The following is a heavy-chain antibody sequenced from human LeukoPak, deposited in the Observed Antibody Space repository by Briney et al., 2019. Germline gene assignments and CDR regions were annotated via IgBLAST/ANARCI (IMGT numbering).Heavy chain of an antibody. J-gene: IGHJ4*02. V-gene: IGHV4-59*01. Sequence: PSETLSLTCTVSGGSISSYYWSWIRQPPGKGLEWIGYIYYSGSTNYNPSLKSRVTISVDTSKNQFSLKLSSVTAADTAVYYCARGPLVEYSNSRPYFDYWGQGTLVTVSS. D-gene: IGHD6-6*01. CDR2: IYYSGST. CDR3: ARGPLVEYSNSRPYFDY. CDR1: GGSISSYY.